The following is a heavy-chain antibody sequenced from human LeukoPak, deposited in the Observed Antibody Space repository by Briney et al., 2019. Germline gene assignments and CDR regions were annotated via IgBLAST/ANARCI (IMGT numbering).Heavy chain of an antibody. J-gene: IGHJ6*03. D-gene: IGHD6-13*01. V-gene: IGHV4-38-2*02. CDR3: ARTSSWFYYYYYYMDV. Sequence: ETLSLTCTVSGYSISSGYYWGWIRQPPGKGLEWIGSIYHSGSTYYNPSLKSRVTISVDTSKNQFSLKLSSVTAADTAVYYCARTSSWFYYYYYYMDVWGKGTTVTISS. CDR2: IYHSGST. CDR1: GYSISSGYY.